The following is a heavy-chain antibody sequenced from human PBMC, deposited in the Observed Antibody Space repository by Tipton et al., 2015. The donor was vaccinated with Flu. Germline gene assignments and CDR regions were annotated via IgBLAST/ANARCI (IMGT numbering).Heavy chain of an antibody. J-gene: IGHJ4*02. CDR2: IRHDGSDK. CDR3: AKDGWDSSGWYPFDY. Sequence: SLRLSCAASGFTFSGYGMDWVRQAPGKGLEWVAFIRHDGSDKYYADSVKGRFTISRDDSKNALYLLINSLRAEDTAVYYCAKDGWDSSGWYPFDYWGQGTLVTVSS. D-gene: IGHD6-19*01. CDR1: GFTFSGYG. V-gene: IGHV3-30*02.